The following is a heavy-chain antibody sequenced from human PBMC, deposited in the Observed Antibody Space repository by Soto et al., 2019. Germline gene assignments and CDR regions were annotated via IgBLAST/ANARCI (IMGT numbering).Heavy chain of an antibody. V-gene: IGHV1-69*12. J-gene: IGHJ4*02. D-gene: IGHD2-2*01. CDR1: GGTFSSYA. CDR2: IIPIFGTA. Sequence: QVQLVQSGAEVKKPGSSVKVSCKASGGTFSSYAISWVRQAPGQGLEWMGGIIPIFGTANYAQKFQGRVTITAAESTSTAYMDLSSLRSEDTAVYYCARGNNRYQLLCGFGYWGQGTLVTVSS. CDR3: ARGNNRYQLLCGFGY.